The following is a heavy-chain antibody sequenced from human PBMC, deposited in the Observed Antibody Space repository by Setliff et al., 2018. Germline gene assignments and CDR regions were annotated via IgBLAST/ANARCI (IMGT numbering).Heavy chain of an antibody. Sequence: SETLSLTCTVSGGSISSYYWSWIRQPPGKGLEWIGYIDYSGSTNYNPSLKSRVTISLDTSKNQFSLRLTSVTAADTAVYYCAREYYYARSRNFDYWGQGTLVTVSS. D-gene: IGHD3-22*01. CDR1: GGSISSYY. J-gene: IGHJ4*02. CDR3: AREYYYARSRNFDY. V-gene: IGHV4-59*01. CDR2: IDYSGST.